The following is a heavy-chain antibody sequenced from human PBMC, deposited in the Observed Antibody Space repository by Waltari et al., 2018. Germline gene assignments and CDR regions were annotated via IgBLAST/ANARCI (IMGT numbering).Heavy chain of an antibody. V-gene: IGHV3-11*01. D-gene: IGHD3-10*01. CDR1: AFTFSDNY. CDR3: AGRGYWYFDL. J-gene: IGHJ2*01. Sequence: QVELLASGGGLVKPGGSLRLSCAASAFTFSDNYLSWIRQAPGKRLEGISYMSSSGNVIYDADSVNGRFTISRESGKNLLYLQMNSLTAEDTAVYYWAGRGYWYFDLWGRGTLVTVSS. CDR2: MSSSGNVI.